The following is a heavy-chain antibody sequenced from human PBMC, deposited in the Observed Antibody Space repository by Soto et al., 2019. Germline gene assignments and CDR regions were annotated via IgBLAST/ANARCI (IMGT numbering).Heavy chain of an antibody. V-gene: IGHV1-3*01. J-gene: IGHJ4*02. CDR3: ARRNNSGPIDY. Sequence: QVNLVQSGAEVKEPGASVKVSCKTSGFTFTTHAIHWVRQAPGQRFEWMGWINAGNGNTKYSQRFQDRVTITRDTSASTAYMELSSLTSEDRAVYYCARRNNSGPIDYWGQGTLVTVSS. CDR1: GFTFTTHA. CDR2: INAGNGNT. D-gene: IGHD5-12*01.